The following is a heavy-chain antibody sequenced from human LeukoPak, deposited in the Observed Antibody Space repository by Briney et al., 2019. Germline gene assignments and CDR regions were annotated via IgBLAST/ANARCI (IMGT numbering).Heavy chain of an antibody. CDR3: ARGGYYGSGNDFRFDP. D-gene: IGHD3-10*01. J-gene: IGHJ5*02. CDR1: GGSINSYY. V-gene: IGHV4-59*01. Sequence: PSETLSLTCTVSGGSINSYYWSWIRQPPGKGLECIGYIHYTGSTNYNPSLKSRVTISVDTSKSQFSPKLSSVTAADTAIYYCARGGYYGSGNDFRFDPWGQGTLVTVSS. CDR2: IHYTGST.